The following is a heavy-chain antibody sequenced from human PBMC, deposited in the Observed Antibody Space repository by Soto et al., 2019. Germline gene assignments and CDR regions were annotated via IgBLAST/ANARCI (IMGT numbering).Heavy chain of an antibody. Sequence: GGSLRLSCAASGFTFSSYAMTCVRQAPGKGLEWVSSISFSDGGTYYADSVKGRLTISRDNSKNTLFLQMNGLRVEDTAVYYCVKDDRILGRRYFDLWGRGTLVTVYS. J-gene: IGHJ2*01. CDR1: GFTFSSYA. CDR3: VKDDRILGRRYFDL. V-gene: IGHV3-23*01. CDR2: ISFSDGGT. D-gene: IGHD3-3*01.